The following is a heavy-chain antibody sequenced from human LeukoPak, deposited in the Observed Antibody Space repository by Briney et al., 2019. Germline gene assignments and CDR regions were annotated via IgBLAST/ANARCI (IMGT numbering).Heavy chain of an antibody. CDR3: ARQSYASGSFG. CDR2: MYYSGST. D-gene: IGHD3-10*01. Sequence: PSETLSLTCTVSGGSISSGSYYWGWIRQPPGKGLEWTGTMYYSGSTYYSPSLKSRVTISVDKSKNQFSLNLSSVTAADTAVYYCARQSYASGSFGWGQGTLVTVSS. V-gene: IGHV4-39*01. J-gene: IGHJ4*02. CDR1: GGSISSGSYY.